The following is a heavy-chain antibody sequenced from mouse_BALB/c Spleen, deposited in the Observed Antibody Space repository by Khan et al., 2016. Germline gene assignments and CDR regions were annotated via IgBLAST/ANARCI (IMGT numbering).Heavy chain of an antibody. CDR3: AGDYYGSSWFAY. Sequence: QIQLVQSGPELKKPGETVKISCKASGYTFTNYGMNWVKQAPGKGLKWMGWINTNTGEPTYVEEFKGRFASSLETSARTAYLQINNLKNEDTATYFCAGDYYGSSWFAYWGQGTLVTVSA. CDR2: INTNTGEP. D-gene: IGHD1-1*01. V-gene: IGHV9-3*02. J-gene: IGHJ3*01. CDR1: GYTFTNYG.